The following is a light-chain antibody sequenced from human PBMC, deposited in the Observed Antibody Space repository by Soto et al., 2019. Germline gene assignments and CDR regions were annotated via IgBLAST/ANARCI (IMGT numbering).Light chain of an antibody. CDR1: QSVSSY. CDR3: QHRRD. CDR2: DAS. Sequence: IVLTQSPSTLYLSPGDRATLSCRASQSVSSYLAWYQQKPGQAPRLLIYDASNRATGIPARFSGSGSGTDFTLTISSLEPEDFAVYYCQHRRDFGQGTRLE. V-gene: IGKV3-11*01. J-gene: IGKJ5*01.